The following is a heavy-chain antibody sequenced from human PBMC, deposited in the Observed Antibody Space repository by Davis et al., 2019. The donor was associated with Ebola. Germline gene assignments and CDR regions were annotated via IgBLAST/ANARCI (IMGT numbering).Heavy chain of an antibody. Sequence: GESLKISCKGSGYMFSNYWIGWVRQMPGRGLEWMGIIYPGDSDTIYSPSFQGQVTISADKSISTAYLQWGSLKASDTAMYYCARRGYCSGTACPWGWFDPWGQGTLVTVSS. CDR1: GYMFSNYW. D-gene: IGHD2-15*01. J-gene: IGHJ5*02. CDR2: IYPGDSDT. V-gene: IGHV5-51*01. CDR3: ARRGYCSGTACPWGWFDP.